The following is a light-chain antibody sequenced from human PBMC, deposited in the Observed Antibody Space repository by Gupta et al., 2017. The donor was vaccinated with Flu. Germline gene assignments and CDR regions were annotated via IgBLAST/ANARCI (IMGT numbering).Light chain of an antibody. J-gene: IGKJ4*01. CDR2: KAS. CDR3: QQYLSNPVT. CDR1: QNISRW. V-gene: IGKV1-5*03. Sequence: GDRVTITCRASQNISRWLAWYQQKPGKAPDLVIYKASNLERGVPSRFSGSGSGTEFSLTIRSLEPDDFATYYCQQYLSNPVTFGGGTKV.